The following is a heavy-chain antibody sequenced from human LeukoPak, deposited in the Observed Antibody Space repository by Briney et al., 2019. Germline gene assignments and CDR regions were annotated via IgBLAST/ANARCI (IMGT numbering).Heavy chain of an antibody. CDR1: GYTFTSYG. J-gene: IGHJ6*03. V-gene: IGHV1-18*01. CDR2: ISAYNGNT. D-gene: IGHD6-6*01. CDR3: AKSIAADYYYYYYMGV. Sequence: ASVKVSCKASGYTFTSYGISWVRQAPGQGLEWMGWISAYNGNTNYAQKLQGRVTMTTDTSTSTAYMELRSLRSDDTAVYYCAKSIAADYYYYYYMGVWGKGTTVTVSS.